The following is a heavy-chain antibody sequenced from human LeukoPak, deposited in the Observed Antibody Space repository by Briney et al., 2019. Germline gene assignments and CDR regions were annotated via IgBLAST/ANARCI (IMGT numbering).Heavy chain of an antibody. CDR3: ARRGFPNYYFDY. J-gene: IGHJ4*02. V-gene: IGHV4-34*01. D-gene: IGHD3-10*01. Sequence: SSETLSLTCAVYGGSFSGYYWSWIRQPPGKGLEWIGEINHSGSTNYNPSLKSRVTISVDTSKNQFSLKLSSVTAADTAVYYCARRGFPNYYFDYWGQGTLVTVSS. CDR1: GGSFSGYY. CDR2: INHSGST.